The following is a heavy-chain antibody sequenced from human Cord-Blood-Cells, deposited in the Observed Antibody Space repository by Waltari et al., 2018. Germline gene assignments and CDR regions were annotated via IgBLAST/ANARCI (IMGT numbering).Heavy chain of an antibody. CDR1: GVSLSNARRG. D-gene: IGHD6-6*01. CDR3: ARIRPGAMAARAFDI. V-gene: IGHV2-26*01. Sequence: QVTLTESAPVLVLPPETLTLTCTLSGVSLSNARRGVIWIRQPPGKALEWLAHIFSNDENAYSTSLKSRLTICKDTSKSQVVLTMTNMDPVDTATYYCARIRPGAMAARAFDIWGQGTMVTVSS. J-gene: IGHJ3*02. CDR2: IFSNDEN.